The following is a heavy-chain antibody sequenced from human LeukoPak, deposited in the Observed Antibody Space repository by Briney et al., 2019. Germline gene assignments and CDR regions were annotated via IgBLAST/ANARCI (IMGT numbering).Heavy chain of an antibody. J-gene: IGHJ4*02. Sequence: SETLSLTCTVSGGSISSHYWSWIRQPPGKGLEWIGYIYYSGSTNYNPSLKTRVTISVDTSKTQSSLKLSSVTAAETDVYYCASQPEWGQGTLVTVSS. CDR2: IYYSGST. V-gene: IGHV4-59*08. CDR3: ASQPE. CDR1: GGSISSHY.